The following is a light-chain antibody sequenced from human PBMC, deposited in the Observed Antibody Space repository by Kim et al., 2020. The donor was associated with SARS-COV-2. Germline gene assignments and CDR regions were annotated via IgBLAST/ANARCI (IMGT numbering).Light chain of an antibody. CDR1: QSVSSSS. CDR3: QQYRNSLYT. CDR2: GAS. J-gene: IGKJ2*01. Sequence: LSPGERATLSCRASQSVSSSSLAWYQQKPGQAPRLLIYGASSRATGIPHRFSGSGSGTDFTLTISRLEPEDFAVYYCQQYRNSLYTFAQGTKLEI. V-gene: IGKV3-20*01.